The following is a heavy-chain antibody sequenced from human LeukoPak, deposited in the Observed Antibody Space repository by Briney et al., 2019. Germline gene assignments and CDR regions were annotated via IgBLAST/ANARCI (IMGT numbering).Heavy chain of an antibody. CDR1: GFTFSGYC. V-gene: IGHV3-7*01. CDR2: INQDGGDR. Sequence: PGGTLRLSCAASGFTFSGYCMGWVRQAPGKGLEWVANINQDGGDRNYVDSVKGRFTISRDNAKNSLYLQMNSLRAEDTAVYYCARDPHGGNSLGPWGQGTLVTVSS. D-gene: IGHD4-23*01. CDR3: ARDPHGGNSLGP. J-gene: IGHJ5*02.